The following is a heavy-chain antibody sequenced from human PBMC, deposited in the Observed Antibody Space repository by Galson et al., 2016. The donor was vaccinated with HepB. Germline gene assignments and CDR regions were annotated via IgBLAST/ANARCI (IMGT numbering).Heavy chain of an antibody. V-gene: IGHV3-13*01. Sequence: SLRLSCAASGFTFGNYDMHWVRQATGKGLEWVSAIGAAGDTYYPGSVKGRFTISRENAKNSLFLHMNSLRAGDTAVYYCAREGFTVVDSNYYYYGMDVWGQGTTVTVSS. CDR2: IGAAGDT. CDR1: GFTFGNYD. CDR3: AREGFTVVDSNYYYYGMDV. J-gene: IGHJ6*02. D-gene: IGHD4-11*01.